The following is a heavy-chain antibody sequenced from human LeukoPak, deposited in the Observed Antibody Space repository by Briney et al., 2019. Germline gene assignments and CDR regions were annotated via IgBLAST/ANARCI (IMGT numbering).Heavy chain of an antibody. CDR3: AKSSGGDYLQYFDS. Sequence: GSLRLSCAASRLTFSNYGLSWVRQAPGKGLEGVSGISASDTTYYADSVKGRFTISRDNSKNTLFLQMSSLRAEDTAVYYCAKSSGGDYLQYFDSWGQGTLVTVSS. CDR1: RLTFSNYG. V-gene: IGHV3-23*01. J-gene: IGHJ4*02. D-gene: IGHD2-21*02. CDR2: ISASDTT.